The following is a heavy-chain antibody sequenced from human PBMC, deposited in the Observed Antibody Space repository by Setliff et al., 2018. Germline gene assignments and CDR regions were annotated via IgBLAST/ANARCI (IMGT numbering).Heavy chain of an antibody. CDR3: ARVGDSGSYFLANHDAFDI. D-gene: IGHD1-26*01. J-gene: IGHJ3*02. V-gene: IGHV4-34*01. CDR1: GGSFSGYY. CDR2: INHSGST. Sequence: KASETLSLTCAVYGGSFSGYYWSWIRQPPGKGLEWIGEINHSGSTNYNPSLKSRVTISVDTSKNQFSLKLSSVTAADTAVYYCARVGDSGSYFLANHDAFDIWGQGTMVTVSS.